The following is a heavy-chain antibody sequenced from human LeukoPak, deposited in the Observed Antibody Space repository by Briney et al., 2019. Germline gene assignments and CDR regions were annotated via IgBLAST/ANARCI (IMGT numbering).Heavy chain of an antibody. CDR3: ARGYGSGHHYHDVFDM. D-gene: IGHD3-10*01. CDR1: GFAFSTYE. Sequence: PGGSLRLSCAASGFAFSTYEMRWVRQAPGKGLEWVSHITISGGNQLYADSVKGRFTISRDNSKNSVYLQMNSLRVEDTAVYYCARGYGSGHHYHDVFDMWGQGRLVTVSS. J-gene: IGHJ3*02. V-gene: IGHV3-48*03. CDR2: ITISGGNQ.